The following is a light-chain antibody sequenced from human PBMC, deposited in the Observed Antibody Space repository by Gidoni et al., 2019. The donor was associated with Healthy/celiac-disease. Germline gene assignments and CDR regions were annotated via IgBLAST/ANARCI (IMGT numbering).Light chain of an antibody. CDR3: QQYYSTVIT. Sequence: DIVMTQSPDSLAVSLGERATINCKSSQSVLYSPNNKNYLAWYQQKPGQPPKLLIYWASTRESGVPDRFSGSGSGTDFTLTISSLQAEDVAVYYCQQYYSTVITFGQGTRLEIK. J-gene: IGKJ5*01. CDR1: QSVLYSPNNKNY. CDR2: WAS. V-gene: IGKV4-1*01.